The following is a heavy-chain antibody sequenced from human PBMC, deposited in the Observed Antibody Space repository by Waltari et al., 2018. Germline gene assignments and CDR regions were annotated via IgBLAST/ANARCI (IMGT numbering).Heavy chain of an antibody. CDR1: GYTLKEVP. CDR2: LGGEEGGM. D-gene: IGHD2-21*01. Sequence: QVQLVQSGAEVKKPGASVKVSCKILGYTLKEVPMHWVLQAPGKGLEWMARLGGEEGGMGYAKNFQGRLTMTEDISLETAYVELSSLKFEDTAVYYCATDQRTERPNGYSYYGLDVWGQGTAVTVSS. V-gene: IGHV1-24*01. J-gene: IGHJ6*02. CDR3: ATDQRTERPNGYSYYGLDV.